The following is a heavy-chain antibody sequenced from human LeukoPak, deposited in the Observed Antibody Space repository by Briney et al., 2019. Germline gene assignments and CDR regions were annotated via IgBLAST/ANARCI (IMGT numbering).Heavy chain of an antibody. CDR2: IYHSGST. V-gene: IGHV4-30-2*06. CDR1: GVSLSGDDYS. D-gene: IGHD3-22*01. Sequence: SQTLSLTCAVSGVSLSGDDYSWSWIRQSPGTDLEWIGYIYHSGSTHYNPSLKSRVTMSVDRPKNQFSLKLSSVTAADTAVYYCARYYYDSDGFYIPPVWGQGILVTVSS. J-gene: IGHJ4*02. CDR3: ARYYYDSDGFYIPPV.